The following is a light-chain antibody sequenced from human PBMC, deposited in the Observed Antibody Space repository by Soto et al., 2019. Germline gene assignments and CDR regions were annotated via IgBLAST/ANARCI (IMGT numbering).Light chain of an antibody. V-gene: IGKV3-15*01. CDR1: QSVSSN. J-gene: IGKJ2*02. CDR2: YAS. Sequence: EIVMTQSPATLAVSPGERVTLSCRASQSVSSNLAWHQQKPGQAPRLLIYYASTRAAGVPARFSGSGSGTEFTLTISSRQSEDFAVYFCQQYNNWPLCTFGQGTKLEIK. CDR3: QQYNNWPLCT.